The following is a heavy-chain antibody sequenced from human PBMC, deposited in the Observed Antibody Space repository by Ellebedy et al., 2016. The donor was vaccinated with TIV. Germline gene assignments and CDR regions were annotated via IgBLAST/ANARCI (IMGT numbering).Heavy chain of an antibody. CDR2: IYYSGST. D-gene: IGHD3-22*01. J-gene: IGHJ4*02. V-gene: IGHV4-59*01. CDR3: ARASLLYYYDSSGYVFDY. Sequence: GSLRLSCTVSGGSISSYYWSWIRQPPGKGLEWIWYIYYSGSTNYNPSLTSRVTITVDTSKNQFSLKLSSVTAADTAVYYCARASLLYYYDSSGYVFDYWGQGTLVTVSS. CDR1: GGSISSYY.